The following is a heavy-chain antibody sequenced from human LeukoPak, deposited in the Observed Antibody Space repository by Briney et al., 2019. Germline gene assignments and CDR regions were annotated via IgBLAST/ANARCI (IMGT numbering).Heavy chain of an antibody. J-gene: IGHJ4*02. V-gene: IGHV4-59*01. Sequence: SETLSLTCTVSGGSISSYFWSWLRQPPGKGLEWIGYISYNGITNYNPSFKSRVTISKDTSKKQFFLNLTSLTAADTALYYCARDSVVAAIDYWGQGTLVTVSS. D-gene: IGHD2-15*01. CDR3: ARDSVVAAIDY. CDR1: GGSISSYF. CDR2: ISYNGIT.